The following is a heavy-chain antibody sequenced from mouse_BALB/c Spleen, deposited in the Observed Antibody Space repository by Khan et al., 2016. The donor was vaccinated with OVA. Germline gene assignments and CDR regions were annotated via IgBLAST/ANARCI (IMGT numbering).Heavy chain of an antibody. D-gene: IGHD2-1*01. CDR2: ISSGGSYT. CDR3: ARQGKGAMDY. CDR1: GFTFSSYG. J-gene: IGHJ4*01. Sequence: EVELVESGGDLVKPGGSLKLSCAASGFTFSSYGMSWVRQTPDKRLEWVATISSGGSYTYYPDSVKGRFTISRDNAKNTLYLQMSSLKSEDTAMYYCARQGKGAMDYWGQGTLVTVSS. V-gene: IGHV5-6*01.